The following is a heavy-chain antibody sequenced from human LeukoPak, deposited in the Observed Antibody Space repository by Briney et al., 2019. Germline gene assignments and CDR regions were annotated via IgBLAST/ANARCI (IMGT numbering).Heavy chain of an antibody. J-gene: IGHJ4*02. CDR1: GFTFSSYS. Sequence: GGSLRLSCAASGFTFSSYSMNWVRQAPGKGLEWVSSISSSSSYIYYADSVKGRFTISRDNAKNSLYLQMNSLRAEDTAVYYCARDFKESYYFDYWGQGTLVTVSS. CDR3: ARDFKESYYFDY. D-gene: IGHD3-10*01. V-gene: IGHV3-21*01. CDR2: ISSSSSYI.